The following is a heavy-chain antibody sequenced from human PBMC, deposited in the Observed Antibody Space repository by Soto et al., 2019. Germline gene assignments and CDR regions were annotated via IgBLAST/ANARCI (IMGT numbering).Heavy chain of an antibody. V-gene: IGHV5-10-1*01. D-gene: IGHD3-22*01. J-gene: IGHJ4*02. CDR2: IDPSDSQT. CDR3: ARQIYDSDTGPNFQYYFDS. Sequence: GESLKISCKGSGYSFAGYWITWVRQKPGKGLEWMGQIDPSDSQTYYSPSFRGHVTISVTKSITTVFLQWSSLRASDTAMYYCARQIYDSDTGPNFQYYFDSWGQGTPVTVSS. CDR1: GYSFAGYW.